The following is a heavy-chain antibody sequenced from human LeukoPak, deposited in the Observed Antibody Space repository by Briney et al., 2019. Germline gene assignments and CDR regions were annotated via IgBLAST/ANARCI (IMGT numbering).Heavy chain of an antibody. Sequence: VASVKVSCKASGYTFTSYDINWVRQATGQGLEWMGWMNPNSGNTGYAQKFQGRVTITRNTSISTAYMELRSLRSDDTAVYYCARDTGGFLEWFFGDYWGQGTLVTVSS. CDR2: MNPNSGNT. D-gene: IGHD3-3*01. CDR3: ARDTGGFLEWFFGDY. V-gene: IGHV1-8*03. J-gene: IGHJ4*02. CDR1: GYTFTSYD.